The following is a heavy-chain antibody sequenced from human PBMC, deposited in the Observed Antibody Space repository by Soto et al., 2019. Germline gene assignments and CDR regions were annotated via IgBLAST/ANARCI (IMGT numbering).Heavy chain of an antibody. CDR2: IYYSGST. CDR1: GCSISSISYY. J-gene: IGHJ5*02. V-gene: IGHV4-39*01. CDR3: ARGRNWFDP. Sequence: SETLSLTCTVSGCSISSISYYWGWIRQAPGKGLEWIGSIYYSGSTYYNPSLTCRVTISVDTSKTQFSLKLSSVTAADTAVYYCARGRNWFDPGGQGTLVTVS.